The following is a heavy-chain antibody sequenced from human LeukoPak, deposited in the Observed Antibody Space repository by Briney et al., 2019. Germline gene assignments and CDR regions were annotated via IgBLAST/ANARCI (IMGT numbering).Heavy chain of an antibody. CDR2: IYSGGST. CDR3: ARGGGYYDLRYFDY. J-gene: IGHJ4*02. V-gene: IGHV3-53*01. D-gene: IGHD3-3*01. CDR1: GFTVRSNY. Sequence: GGSLRLSCAASGFTVRSNYMSWVRQAPGKGLEWVSVIYSGGSTYYADSVKGRFTISRDNSKNTLYLQMNSLRAEDTAVYYCARGGGYYDLRYFDYWGQGTLVTVSS.